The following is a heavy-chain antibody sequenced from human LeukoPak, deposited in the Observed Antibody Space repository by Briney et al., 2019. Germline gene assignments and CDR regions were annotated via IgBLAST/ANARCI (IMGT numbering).Heavy chain of an antibody. CDR3: ARVRKYSGYYSWYFDL. V-gene: IGHV3-9*01. CDR2: ISWNSGSI. CDR1: GFTFDDYA. Sequence: TGGSLRLSCAASGFTFDDYAMHWVRQAPGKGLEWVSGISWNSGSIGYADSVKGRFTISRENAKNSLYLQMNSLRAGDTAVYYCARVRKYSGYYSWYFDLWGRGTLVTVSS. J-gene: IGHJ2*01. D-gene: IGHD5-12*01.